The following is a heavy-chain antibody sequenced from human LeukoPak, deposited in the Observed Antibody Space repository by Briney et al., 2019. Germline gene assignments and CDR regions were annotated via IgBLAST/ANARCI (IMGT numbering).Heavy chain of an antibody. J-gene: IGHJ3*02. V-gene: IGHV1-3*01. D-gene: IGHD1/OR15-1a*01. CDR1: GYTFTSYA. CDR2: INAGNGNT. CDR3: ARVKQSLDAFDI. Sequence: ASVKVSCKASGYTFTSYAMHWVRQAPGQRLEWMGWINAGNGNTKYSQKFQGRVTITRDTSASTAYMELSSLRSEDTAVYYCARVKQSLDAFDIWGQGTMVTVSS.